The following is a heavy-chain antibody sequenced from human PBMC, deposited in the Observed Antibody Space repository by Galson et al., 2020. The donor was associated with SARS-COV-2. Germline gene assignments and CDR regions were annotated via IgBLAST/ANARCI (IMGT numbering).Heavy chain of an antibody. J-gene: IGHJ4*02. CDR1: GFTLCSYN. Sequence: GASLRLYCAASGFTLCSYNMNLVRQAPGQGLEWVSFITSSSTTYYADSVKGRFTISRDNAKNSLYLQISGLRDDDTALYYCSRGLSSSWPFSDFWGQGALVTVSS. D-gene: IGHD6-13*01. CDR2: ITSSSTT. V-gene: IGHV3-48*02. CDR3: SRGLSSSWPFSDF.